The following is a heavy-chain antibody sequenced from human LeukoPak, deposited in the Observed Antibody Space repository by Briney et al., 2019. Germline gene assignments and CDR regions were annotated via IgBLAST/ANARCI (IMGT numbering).Heavy chain of an antibody. D-gene: IGHD4-17*01. CDR2: IRGGGTSE. Sequence: GGSLRLSCTASGCNFSAYAMMWVRQAPGKGPEWVSAIRGGGTSEFYADSVKGRFRISRDNSKDTLFLQMNSLRAEDTAVYYCARDPNGDYIGAFDMWGPGTMVTVSS. V-gene: IGHV3-23*01. CDR1: GCNFSAYA. CDR3: ARDPNGDYIGAFDM. J-gene: IGHJ3*02.